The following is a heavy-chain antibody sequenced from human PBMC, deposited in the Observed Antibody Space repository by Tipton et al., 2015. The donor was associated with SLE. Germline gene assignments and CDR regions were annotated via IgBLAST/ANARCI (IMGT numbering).Heavy chain of an antibody. V-gene: IGHV4-59*01. CDR1: GGSIRSYY. CDR3: ARERDGYNHDAFDI. Sequence: TLSLTCTVSGGSIRSYYWSWIRQPPGKGLEWIGYIYYSGSTNYNPSLNSRVTISVDTSKNQFSLILSSVTAADTAVYYCARERDGYNHDAFDIWGQGTMVTVSS. CDR2: IYYSGST. D-gene: IGHD5-24*01. J-gene: IGHJ3*02.